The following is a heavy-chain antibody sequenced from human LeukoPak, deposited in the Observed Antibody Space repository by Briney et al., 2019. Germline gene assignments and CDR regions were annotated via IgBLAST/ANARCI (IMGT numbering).Heavy chain of an antibody. J-gene: IGHJ3*02. CDR1: GYSFTSDW. CDR2: IYPGDSDT. Sequence: GESLKISCKGSGYSFTSDWIGWVRQMPGKGLEWMGIIYPGDSDTRYSPSFQGQVTISADKSISTAYLQWSSLKASDTAMYYCARLNCGGDCALFSYAFDIWGQGTMITVSS. V-gene: IGHV5-51*01. D-gene: IGHD2-21*01. CDR3: ARLNCGGDCALFSYAFDI.